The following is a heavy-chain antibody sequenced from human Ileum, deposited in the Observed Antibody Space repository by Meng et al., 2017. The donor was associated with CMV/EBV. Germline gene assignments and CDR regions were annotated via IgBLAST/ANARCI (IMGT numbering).Heavy chain of an antibody. V-gene: IGHV1-69*04. CDR1: GYTFTSYD. CDR3: ARDRNSAAAGYYFDY. D-gene: IGHD6-13*01. J-gene: IGHJ4*02. CDR2: IIPILGIA. Sequence: SVKVSCKASGYTFTSYDISWVRQAPGQGLEWMGRIIPILGIANYAQKFQGRVTITADKSTSTAYMELNSLRSEDTAVYYCARDRNSAAAGYYFDYWGQGTLVTVSS.